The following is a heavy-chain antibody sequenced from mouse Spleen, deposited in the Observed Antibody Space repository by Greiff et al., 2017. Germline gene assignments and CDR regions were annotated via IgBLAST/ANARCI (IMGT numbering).Heavy chain of an antibody. V-gene: IGHV14-1*02. J-gene: IGHJ3*01. CDR1: GFNIKDYY. CDR2: IDPENGNT. D-gene: IGHD2-14*01. Sequence: EVQLQESGAELVRPGALVKLSCKASGFNIKDYYMHWVKQRPEQGLEWIGWIDPENGNTIYDPKFQGKASITADTSSNTAYLQLSSLTSEDTAVYYCASGDRYDGAWFAYWGQGTLVTVSA. CDR3: ASGDRYDGAWFAY.